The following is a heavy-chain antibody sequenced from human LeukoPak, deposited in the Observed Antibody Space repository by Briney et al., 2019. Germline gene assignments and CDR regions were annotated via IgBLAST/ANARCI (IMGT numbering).Heavy chain of an antibody. CDR1: GGSISSGGYS. CDR2: IYTSGST. D-gene: IGHD2-21*01. CDR3: ARDYYYYYYYYMDV. V-gene: IGHV4-61*02. Sequence: SETLSLTCAVSGGSISSGGYSWNWIRQPAGKGLEWIGRIYTSGSTNYNPSLKSRLTISVDTSKNQFSLKLSSVTAADTAVYYCARDYYYYYYYYMDVWGKGTTVTISS. J-gene: IGHJ6*03.